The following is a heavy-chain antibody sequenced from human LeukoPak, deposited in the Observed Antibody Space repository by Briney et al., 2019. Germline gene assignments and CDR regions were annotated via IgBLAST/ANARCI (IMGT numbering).Heavy chain of an antibody. Sequence: GGSLRLSCAASGFTFSSYSKKWVRHDPGKGVVEGSSISSSSSYIYYNASVKGRFTISRDNAKNTLYLQMNSLGAEDAAVYYCARGGSSSWYAYHDYWGQGTVVIVSS. V-gene: IGHV3-21*01. CDR1: GFTFSSYS. CDR2: ISSSSSYI. CDR3: ARGGSSSWYAYHDY. D-gene: IGHD6-13*01. J-gene: IGHJ4*02.